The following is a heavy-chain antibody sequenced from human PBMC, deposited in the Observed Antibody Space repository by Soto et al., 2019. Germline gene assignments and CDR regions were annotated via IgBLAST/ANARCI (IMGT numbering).Heavy chain of an antibody. CDR1: GFTFSNYG. V-gene: IGHV3-33*01. J-gene: IGHJ4*02. CDR3: ARAPRGDNDVLFDY. CDR2: IWYDGSNK. D-gene: IGHD5-18*01. Sequence: QVQLVESGGGVVQPGRSLRLSCAASGFTFSNYGMHWVRQAPGKGLEWVAAIWYDGSNKYYTDSVKGRFTVSRDNSKNTVSLQMNSLRAEDTAMYFCARAPRGDNDVLFDYLGQGTLVTVSS.